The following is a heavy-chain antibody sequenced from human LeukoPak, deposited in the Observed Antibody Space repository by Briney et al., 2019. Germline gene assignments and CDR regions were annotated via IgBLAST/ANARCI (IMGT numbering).Heavy chain of an antibody. Sequence: ASVKVSCKASGYTFTSYYMHWVRQAPGQGLEWMGIINPSGGSTSYAQKFQGRVTTTRDTSTSTVYMELSSLRSEDAAVYYCARNAAVARNYYYYYMDVRGKGTTVTISS. J-gene: IGHJ6*03. V-gene: IGHV1-46*01. CDR2: INPSGGST. D-gene: IGHD6-19*01. CDR1: GYTFTSYY. CDR3: ARNAAVARNYYYYYMDV.